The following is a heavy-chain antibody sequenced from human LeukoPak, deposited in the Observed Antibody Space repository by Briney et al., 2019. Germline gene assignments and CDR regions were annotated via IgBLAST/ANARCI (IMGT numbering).Heavy chain of an antibody. CDR1: GFTFSSYA. V-gene: IGHV3-30-3*01. D-gene: IGHD1-26*01. J-gene: IGHJ4*02. Sequence: PGGSLRLSCAASGFTFSSYAMHWVRQAPGKGLEWVAVISYDGSNKYYADSVKGRFTISRDNSKNTLYLQMNSLRAEDTAVYYCAKDPALTTGIVGATNFDYWGQGTLVTVSS. CDR3: AKDPALTTGIVGATNFDY. CDR2: ISYDGSNK.